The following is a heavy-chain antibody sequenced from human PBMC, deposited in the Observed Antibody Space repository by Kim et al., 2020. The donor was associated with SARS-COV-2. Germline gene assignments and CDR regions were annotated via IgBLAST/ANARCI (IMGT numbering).Heavy chain of an antibody. D-gene: IGHD3-22*01. CDR2: INPSGGST. Sequence: ASVKVSCKASGYTFTSYYMHWVRQAPGQGLEWMGIINPSGGSTSYAQKFQGRVTMTRDTSTSTVYMELSSLRSEDTAVYYCARDGRYYYDSSGYYGFVVWGQGTMVTVSS. CDR1: GYTFTSYY. V-gene: IGHV1-46*01. CDR3: ARDGRYYYDSSGYYGFVV. J-gene: IGHJ3*01.